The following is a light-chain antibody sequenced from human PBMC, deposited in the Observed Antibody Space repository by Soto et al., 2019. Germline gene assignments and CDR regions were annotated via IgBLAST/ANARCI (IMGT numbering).Light chain of an antibody. Sequence: DIQMTQSPSTLSASVGDRVTITCRASQSIGSWLAWYQQKPGKDPKLLIYKASSLESGVPSRFSGSGSGTEFTLTISSLQPDDFATYYCQQYCSYSPCTFGQGTKVEIK. CDR2: KAS. J-gene: IGKJ1*01. CDR3: QQYCSYSPCT. V-gene: IGKV1-5*03. CDR1: QSIGSW.